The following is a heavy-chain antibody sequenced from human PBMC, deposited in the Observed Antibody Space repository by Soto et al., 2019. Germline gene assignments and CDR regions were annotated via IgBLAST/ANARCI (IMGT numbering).Heavy chain of an antibody. J-gene: IGHJ6*02. CDR1: GYTFTSYY. CDR2: INPSCGST. V-gene: IGHV1-46*01. CDR3: ARKGYYYYCMDV. Sequence: VASVKVSCKASGYTFTSYYMNWVRQAPGQGLEWMGIINPSCGSTSYAQKFQGRVTMTRDTSTSTVYMELSSLRSEDTAVYYCARKGYYYYCMDVWGQGTTVTVSS.